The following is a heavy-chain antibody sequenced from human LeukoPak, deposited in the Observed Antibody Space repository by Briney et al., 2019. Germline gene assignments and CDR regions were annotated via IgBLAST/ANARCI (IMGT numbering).Heavy chain of an antibody. Sequence: SETLSLTCTVSRGSISSSSYYWGWTRQPPGKGLEGFGSIYYSGNTYYNPSLKTRATISVDTSKNQFSLRLSSVTAADTAVYYCARNGRVVPAAMRYYYYMDVWGKGTTVTTSS. D-gene: IGHD2-2*01. J-gene: IGHJ6*03. CDR3: ARNGRVVPAAMRYYYYMDV. CDR1: RGSISSSSYY. V-gene: IGHV4-39*07. CDR2: IYYSGNT.